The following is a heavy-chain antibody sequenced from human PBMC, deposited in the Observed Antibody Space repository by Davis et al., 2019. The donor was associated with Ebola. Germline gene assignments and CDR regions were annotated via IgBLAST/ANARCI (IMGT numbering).Heavy chain of an antibody. CDR3: ARGHSYGSMVYALDV. D-gene: IGHD5-18*01. J-gene: IGHJ6*02. CDR1: GGSLSDRDYF. Sequence: MPSETLSLTCTVSGGSLSDRDYFWAWIRQAPGKELEYIGSVYHSGSAYYNPSLKSRVIISVDTSKSHFSLKLNSVTAADTAVYYCARGHSYGSMVYALDVWGQGTTVTVSS. V-gene: IGHV4-39*02. CDR2: VYHSGSA.